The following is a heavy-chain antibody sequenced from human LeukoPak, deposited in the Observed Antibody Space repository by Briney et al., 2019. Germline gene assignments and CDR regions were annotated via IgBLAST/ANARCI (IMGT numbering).Heavy chain of an antibody. V-gene: IGHV1-18*01. CDR3: SRDIGRRRAVTDALDI. D-gene: IGHD4-17*01. J-gene: IGHJ3*02. CDR2: ISAYNGNT. Sequence: ASVKLSCKASGYIFINYDISWVRQAPGQGLEWMGWISAYNGNTNYAQKLQGRVTMTTDTSTSTAYMELRSLRSDDTAVYYCSRDIGRRRAVTDALDIWGQGTMVTVSS. CDR1: GYIFINYD.